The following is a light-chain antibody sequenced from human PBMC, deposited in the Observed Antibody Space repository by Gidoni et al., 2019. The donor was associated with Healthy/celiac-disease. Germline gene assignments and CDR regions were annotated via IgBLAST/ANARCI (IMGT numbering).Light chain of an antibody. V-gene: IGKV3-20*01. Sequence: EIVLTPSPGTLSLSPGERATLSCRASQSVSSSYLAWYQQKPGQAPRLLIYGASSSATGIPDRFSGSGSGTDFTLTISRLEPEDFAVYYCQQYGSSPMYTFGQGTKLEIK. CDR1: QSVSSSY. CDR2: GAS. CDR3: QQYGSSPMYT. J-gene: IGKJ2*01.